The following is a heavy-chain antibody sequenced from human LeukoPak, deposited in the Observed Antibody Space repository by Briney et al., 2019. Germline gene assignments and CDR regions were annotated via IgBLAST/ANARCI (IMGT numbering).Heavy chain of an antibody. CDR2: ISFGGVNT. V-gene: IGHV3-30*04. CDR3: ARGQGYESYYYMDV. CDR1: GFTFSTYA. Sequence: GGSLRLSCAASGFTFSTYAIHWVRQAPGKGLEWVAVISFGGVNTLYADSVRGGFTISRDNSNHPVYLQMNNLRPEDTAVFYCARGQGYESYYYMDVWGEGTTVSVSS. D-gene: IGHD2-2*01. J-gene: IGHJ6*03.